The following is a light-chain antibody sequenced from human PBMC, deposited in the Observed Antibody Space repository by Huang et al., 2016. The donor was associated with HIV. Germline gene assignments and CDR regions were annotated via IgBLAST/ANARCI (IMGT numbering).Light chain of an antibody. V-gene: IGKV2-28*01. CDR1: QSLLHSNGYNY. CDR2: LGS. J-gene: IGKJ2*01. CDR3: MQALQTPYT. Sequence: DIVMTPSPLSLPVTPGEPASISCRSSQSLLHSNGYNYLDWYLQKPGQSPQVLVYLGSHRASGVPDRFSGSGSGTDFTLKISRVEAEDVGVYYCMQALQTPYTFGQGTKVEIK.